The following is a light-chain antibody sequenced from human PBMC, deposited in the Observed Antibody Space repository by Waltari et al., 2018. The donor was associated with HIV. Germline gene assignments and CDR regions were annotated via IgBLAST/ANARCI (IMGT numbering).Light chain of an antibody. CDR1: QSVSSGY. V-gene: IGKV3-20*01. CDR2: RAS. Sequence: EIVLTQSPGTRPLSPGERVTLTCRASQSVSSGYLAWYQHKPGQAPRHLIYRASSRATGIPDRFSGSGSGTDFTLTISRLEPEDFAVYYCQQYGSSPITFGQGTRLEIK. CDR3: QQYGSSPIT. J-gene: IGKJ5*01.